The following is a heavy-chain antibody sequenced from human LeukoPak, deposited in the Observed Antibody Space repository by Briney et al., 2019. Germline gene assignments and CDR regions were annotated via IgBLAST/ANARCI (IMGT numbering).Heavy chain of an antibody. CDR3: ARADLGYCSSTSCYAFDY. D-gene: IGHD2-2*01. V-gene: IGHV4-34*01. Sequence: SETLSLTCAVYGGSFSGYYWSWIRQLPGKGLEWIGEINHSGSTNYNPSLKSRVTISVDTSKNQFSLKLSSVTAADTAVYYCARADLGYCSSTSCYAFDYWGQGTLVTVSS. CDR2: INHSGST. J-gene: IGHJ4*02. CDR1: GGSFSGYY.